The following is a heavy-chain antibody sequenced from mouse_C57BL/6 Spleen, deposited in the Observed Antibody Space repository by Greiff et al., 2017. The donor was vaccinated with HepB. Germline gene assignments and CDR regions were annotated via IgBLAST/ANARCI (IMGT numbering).Heavy chain of an antibody. CDR3: AGPLYYGSSYVYYLDY. Sequence: VQLQQSGAELARPGASVKLSCKASGYTFTSYGISWVKQRTGQGLEWIGEIYPRSVNTYYNEKFKGKATLTADKSSSTAYMELRSLTSEDSAVYFCAGPLYYGSSYVYYLDYGGQGTTLTVSS. V-gene: IGHV1-81*01. J-gene: IGHJ2*01. CDR1: GYTFTSYG. CDR2: IYPRSVNT. D-gene: IGHD1-1*01.